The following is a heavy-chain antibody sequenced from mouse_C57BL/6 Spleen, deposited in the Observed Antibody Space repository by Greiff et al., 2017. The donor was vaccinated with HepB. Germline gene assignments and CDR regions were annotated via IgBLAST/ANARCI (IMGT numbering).Heavy chain of an antibody. CDR3: ARRHLLLRQYYFDY. J-gene: IGHJ2*01. CDR2: INPNNGGT. CDR1: GYTFTDYY. D-gene: IGHD1-1*01. V-gene: IGHV1-26*01. Sequence: EVQLQQSGPELVKPGASVKISCKASGYTFTDYYMNWVKQSHGKSLEWIGDINPNNGGTSYNQKFKGKATLTVDKSSSTAYMELRSLTSEDSAVYYCARRHLLLRQYYFDYWGQGTTLTVSS.